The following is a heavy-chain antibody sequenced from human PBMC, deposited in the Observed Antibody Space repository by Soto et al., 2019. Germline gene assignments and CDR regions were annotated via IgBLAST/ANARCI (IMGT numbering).Heavy chain of an antibody. V-gene: IGHV4-30-4*01. J-gene: IGHJ5*02. CDR2: IYYSGST. CDR1: GGSISSGDYY. D-gene: IGHD3-3*01. Sequence: PSETLSLTCTVSGGSISSGDYYWSRIRQPPGKGLEWIGYIYYSGSTYYNPSLKSRVTISVDTSKNQFSLKLGSVTAADTAVYYCARVLWLLSYNWFDPWGQGTLVTVSS. CDR3: ARVLWLLSYNWFDP.